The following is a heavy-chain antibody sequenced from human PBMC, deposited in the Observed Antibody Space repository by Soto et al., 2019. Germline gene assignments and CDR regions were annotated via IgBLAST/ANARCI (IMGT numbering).Heavy chain of an antibody. J-gene: IGHJ4*02. V-gene: IGHV3-15*01. D-gene: IGHD2-15*01. CDR3: TTDSTQTFCDGGPCYSVLTKIHDS. CDR1: GFTFNNVW. CDR2: IKSEVAGGTT. Sequence: EVQLVESGGGLVKPGGSLRLSCAASGFTFNNVWMSWVRQAPGKGLEWVGRIKSEVAGGTTDYSAPVQGRFTISRDDSKNTVHLIMNILKTEDTAVYYCTTDSTQTFCDGGPCYSVLTKIHDSWGQGTLVTVSS.